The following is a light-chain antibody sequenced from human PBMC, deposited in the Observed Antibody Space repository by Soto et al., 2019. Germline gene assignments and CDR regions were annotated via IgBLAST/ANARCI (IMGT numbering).Light chain of an antibody. CDR1: QSVNTY. V-gene: IGKV3-11*01. CDR3: QQRSDWPT. CDR2: GAS. J-gene: IGKJ5*01. Sequence: PGDSATLSCRASQSVNTYLAWYQRKPGQAPRLIIYGASKRATGIPARFSGSGSGTDFTLTINSLEPEDFAVYYCQQRSDWPTFSHGTRLEIK.